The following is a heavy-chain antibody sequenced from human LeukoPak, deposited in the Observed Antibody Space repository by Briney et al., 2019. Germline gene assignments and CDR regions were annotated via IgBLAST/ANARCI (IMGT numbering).Heavy chain of an antibody. Sequence: GGSLRLSCAASGFTGSSYYMSWVRQAPGKGLEWFSGIYSGGSTYYADSVTGRFTISRDNSKNTLYLQTTTLRAEDMAVYYCVSETWNDWGQGNLVTVSS. CDR3: VSETWND. V-gene: IGHV3-53*01. CDR2: IYSGGST. CDR1: GFTGSSYY. J-gene: IGHJ4*02. D-gene: IGHD1-1*01.